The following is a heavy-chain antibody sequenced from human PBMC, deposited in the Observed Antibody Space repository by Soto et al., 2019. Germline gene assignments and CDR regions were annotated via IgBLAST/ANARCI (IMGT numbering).Heavy chain of an antibody. D-gene: IGHD4-17*01. CDR1: GGSISSYY. V-gene: IGHV4-59*01. J-gene: IGHJ5*02. Sequence: SETLSLTCTVSGGSISSYYWSWIRQPPGKGLEWIGYIYYSGSTNYNPSLKSRVTISVDTSKNPFSRKLSSVTAADTAVYYCARETGHGDYEWFDPWGQGTLVTVSS. CDR3: ARETGHGDYEWFDP. CDR2: IYYSGST.